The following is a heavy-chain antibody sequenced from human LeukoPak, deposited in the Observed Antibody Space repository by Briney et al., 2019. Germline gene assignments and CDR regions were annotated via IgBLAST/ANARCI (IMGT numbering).Heavy chain of an antibody. J-gene: IGHJ4*02. CDR3: ARDDYGDLAKFDY. D-gene: IGHD4-17*01. V-gene: IGHV1-69*13. CDR1: GGTFSSYA. Sequence: SVKVSCKASGGTFSSYAISWVRQAPGQGLEWMGGIIPIFGTANYAQRFQGRVTITADESTSTAYMELSSLRSEDTAVYYCARDDYGDLAKFDYWGREPWSPSPQ. CDR2: IIPIFGTA.